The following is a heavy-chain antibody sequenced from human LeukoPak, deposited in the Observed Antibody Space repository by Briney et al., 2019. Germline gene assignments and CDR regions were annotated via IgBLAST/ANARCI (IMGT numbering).Heavy chain of an antibody. J-gene: IGHJ6*03. V-gene: IGHV3-43*01. CDR3: ARVLRYCSGGNCYSGGLGYMDV. CDR2: ISWDGDYT. CDR1: GFTFDDYT. D-gene: IGHD2-15*01. Sequence: GGSLRLSCAASGFTFDDYTMYWVRQVPGKGLEWVSLISWDGDYTDYADSVKGRFTISRDNAKNSLFLQVNSLRAEDTAVYYCARVLRYCSGGNCYSGGLGYMDVWGKGTTVTIFS.